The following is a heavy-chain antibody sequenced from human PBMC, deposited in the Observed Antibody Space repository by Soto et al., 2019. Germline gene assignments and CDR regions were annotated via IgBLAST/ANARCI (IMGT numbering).Heavy chain of an antibody. CDR3: ARGSGFQAGVHGY. Sequence: AGGAPRLSCSASGFTPSSYSINWGRPAPGKGLEWVSSISSSSTYIYYADSVKGRFTISRDNAKNSLHLQMSSLRAEDTAVYYCARGSGFQAGVHGYWGQGTLVTVSS. J-gene: IGHJ4*02. CDR2: ISSSSTYI. D-gene: IGHD6-25*01. V-gene: IGHV3-21*01. CDR1: GFTPSSYS.